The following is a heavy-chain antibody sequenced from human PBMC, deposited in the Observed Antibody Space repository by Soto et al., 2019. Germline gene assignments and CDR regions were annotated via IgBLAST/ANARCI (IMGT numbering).Heavy chain of an antibody. CDR2: ISYDGSNK. CDR1: GLTFSSYA. D-gene: IGHD3-3*01. J-gene: IGHJ6*02. V-gene: IGHV3-30-3*01. CDR3: AREYDFWSGYSTRHLYYYYGMDV. Sequence: GGSLRLSFAASGLTFSSYAMHWVRQAPGKGLECVAVISYDGSNKYYADSVKGRFTISRDNSKNTLYLQMNSLRAEDTAVYYCAREYDFWSGYSTRHLYYYYGMDVWGQGTTVTVSS.